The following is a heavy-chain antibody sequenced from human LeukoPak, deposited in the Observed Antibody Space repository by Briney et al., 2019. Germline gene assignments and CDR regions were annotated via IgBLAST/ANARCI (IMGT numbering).Heavy chain of an antibody. Sequence: SVKVSCKASGGTFSSYAISWVRQAPGQGLEWMGRIIPIFGTANYAQKFQGRVTITTDESTSTACMELSSLRSEDTAVYYCVTGYYDSSGYYHGRGAFDIWGQGTMVTVSS. D-gene: IGHD3-22*01. CDR3: VTGYYDSSGYYHGRGAFDI. V-gene: IGHV1-69*05. CDR2: IIPIFGTA. J-gene: IGHJ3*02. CDR1: GGTFSSYA.